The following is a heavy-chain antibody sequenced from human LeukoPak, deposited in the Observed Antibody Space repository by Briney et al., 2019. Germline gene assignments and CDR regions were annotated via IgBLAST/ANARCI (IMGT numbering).Heavy chain of an antibody. V-gene: IGHV4-39*01. CDR1: GGSISSSSYY. D-gene: IGHD6-13*01. CDR3: ARRKAAAGKNNWFDP. J-gene: IGHJ5*02. CDR2: IYYSGST. Sequence: SETLSLTCTVSGGSISSSSYYRGWIRQPPGKGLEWIGSIYYSGSTYYNPSLKSRVTISVDTSKNQFSLKLSSVTAADTAVYYCARRKAAAGKNNWFDPWGQGTLVTVSS.